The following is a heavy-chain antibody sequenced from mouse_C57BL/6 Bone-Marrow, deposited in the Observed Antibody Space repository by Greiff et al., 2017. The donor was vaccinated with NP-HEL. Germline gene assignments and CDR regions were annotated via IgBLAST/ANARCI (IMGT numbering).Heavy chain of an antibody. CDR1: GYSFTGYY. D-gene: IGHD1-1*01. J-gene: IGHJ2*01. CDR2: INPSTGGT. V-gene: IGHV1-42*01. Sequence: EVKLQESGPELVKPGASVKISCKASGYSFTGYYMNWVKQSPEKSLEWIGEINPSTGGTTYNQKFKAKATLTVDKSSSTAYMQLKSLTSEDSAVYYCARGGLRYYFDYWGQGTTLTVSS. CDR3: ARGGLRYYFDY.